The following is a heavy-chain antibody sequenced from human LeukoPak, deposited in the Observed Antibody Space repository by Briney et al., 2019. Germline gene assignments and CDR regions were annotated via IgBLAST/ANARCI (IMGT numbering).Heavy chain of an antibody. V-gene: IGHV3-23*01. J-gene: IGHJ4*02. CDR2: ISAGGRTT. CDR1: GFTFSNYA. CDR3: AKVSLYISGCYFDY. Sequence: PGGSLRLSCAASGFTFSNYAMSWVRQAPGKGLEWVSVISAGGRTTYYADSVKGRFTISRDNSKNTLFLQMNSLRAEDTAVYYCAKVSLYISGCYFDYWGQGTLVTVSS. D-gene: IGHD6-19*01.